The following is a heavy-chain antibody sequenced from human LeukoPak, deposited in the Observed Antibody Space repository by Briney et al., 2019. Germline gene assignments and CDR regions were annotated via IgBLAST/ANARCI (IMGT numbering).Heavy chain of an antibody. Sequence: GASVKVSCKASGYTFTGYYMHWVRQAPGQGLEWMGWINPNSGGTNYAQKFRGRVTMTRDTSISTAYMELSRLRSDDTAVYYCARVAITGTPDLDYWGQGTLVTVSS. CDR2: INPNSGGT. CDR1: GYTFTGYY. CDR3: ARVAITGTPDLDY. D-gene: IGHD1-7*01. J-gene: IGHJ4*01. V-gene: IGHV1-2*02.